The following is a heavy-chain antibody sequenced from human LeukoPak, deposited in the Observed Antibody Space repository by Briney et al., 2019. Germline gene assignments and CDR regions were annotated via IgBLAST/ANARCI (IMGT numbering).Heavy chain of an antibody. CDR1: GYSISSGYY. Sequence: SETLSLTCTVSGYSISSGYYWGWIRQPPGKGLEWIGSIYHSGSTYYNPSLKSRVTISVDTSKNQFSLKLSSVTAADTAVYYCAREVGGSLDYWGQGTLVTVSS. CDR3: AREVGGSLDY. D-gene: IGHD2-15*01. J-gene: IGHJ4*02. V-gene: IGHV4-38-2*02. CDR2: IYHSGST.